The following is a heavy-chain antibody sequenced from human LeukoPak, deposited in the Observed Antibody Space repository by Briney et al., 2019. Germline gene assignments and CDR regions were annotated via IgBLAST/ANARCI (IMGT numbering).Heavy chain of an antibody. V-gene: IGHV1-3*01. D-gene: IGHD3-22*01. CDR2: INAGNGNT. CDR3: ARESRYYDSSGYSYYFDY. Sequence: ASVKVSCKASGYTFTSCAMHWVRQAPGQRLEWMGWINAGNGNTKYSQKFQGRVTITRDTSASTAYMELSSLRSEDTAVYYCARESRYYDSSGYSYYFDYWGQGTLVTVSS. CDR1: GYTFTSCA. J-gene: IGHJ4*02.